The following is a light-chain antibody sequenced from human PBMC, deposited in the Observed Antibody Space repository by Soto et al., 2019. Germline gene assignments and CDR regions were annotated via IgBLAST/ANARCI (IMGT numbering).Light chain of an antibody. Sequence: EIVMTQSPATLSVSPGERAILSCRDSQSVTSKLAWYQQKPGQGPRLLIYGASTRATGIPARFSGSGSGTEFTLTISSLQSEDFAVYYCQHYSTWLWTFGQGTKVEIK. CDR2: GAS. V-gene: IGKV3-15*01. CDR1: QSVTSK. J-gene: IGKJ1*01. CDR3: QHYSTWLWT.